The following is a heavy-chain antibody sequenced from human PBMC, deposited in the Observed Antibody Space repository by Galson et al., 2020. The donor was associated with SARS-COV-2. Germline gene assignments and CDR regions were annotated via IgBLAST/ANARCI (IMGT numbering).Heavy chain of an antibody. J-gene: IGHJ4*02. D-gene: IGHD2-15*01. CDR1: GFTFSSYG. CDR2: IWYDGSNK. CDR3: ARDSGSSIDY. V-gene: IGHV3-30*19. Sequence: GESLKISCAASGFTFSSYGMHWVRQAPGKGLEWVAVIWYDGSNKYYADSVKGRFTISRDNSKNTLYLQMNSLRAEDTAVYYCARDSGSSIDYWGQGTLVTVSS.